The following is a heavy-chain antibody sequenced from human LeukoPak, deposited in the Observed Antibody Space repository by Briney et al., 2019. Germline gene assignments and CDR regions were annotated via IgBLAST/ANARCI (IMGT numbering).Heavy chain of an antibody. Sequence: PSETLSLTCTVSGGSISSYYWSWIRQPPGKGLEWIGYIYYSGSTNYNPSLKSRVTISVDTSKNQFSLKLSSVTAADTAVYYCARLDYDSPPNYWGQGTLVTVSS. CDR2: IYYSGST. J-gene: IGHJ4*02. V-gene: IGHV4-59*08. D-gene: IGHD3-22*01. CDR3: ARLDYDSPPNY. CDR1: GGSISSYY.